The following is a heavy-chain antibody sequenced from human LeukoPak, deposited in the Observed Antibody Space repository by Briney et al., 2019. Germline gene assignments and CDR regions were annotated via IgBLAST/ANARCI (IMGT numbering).Heavy chain of an antibody. J-gene: IGHJ4*02. Sequence: GRSLRLSCAASGFTFSSYGMHWVRQAPGKGLEWVAVIWYDGSNKYYADSVKGRFTISRDNSKNTLYLQMNSLRADDTAVYYCARADYGDYVDIDYWGQGTLVTVSS. CDR2: IWYDGSNK. V-gene: IGHV3-33*01. CDR3: ARADYGDYVDIDY. CDR1: GFTFSSYG. D-gene: IGHD4-17*01.